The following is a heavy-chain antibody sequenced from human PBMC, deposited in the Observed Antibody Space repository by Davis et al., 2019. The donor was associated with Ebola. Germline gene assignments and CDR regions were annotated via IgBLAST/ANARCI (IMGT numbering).Heavy chain of an antibody. CDR1: GGSIYNYY. Sequence: MPSETLSLTCTVSGGSIYNYYWTWMRQPPGKGLEWIGNIYYSGSTEYSPSLESRVSMSVDTSKNQFSLRLTSVTAADTAVYYCARKGVSGELDYWGQGTLVIVSS. CDR3: ARKGVSGELDY. J-gene: IGHJ4*02. CDR2: IYYSGST. V-gene: IGHV4-59*01. D-gene: IGHD3-10*01.